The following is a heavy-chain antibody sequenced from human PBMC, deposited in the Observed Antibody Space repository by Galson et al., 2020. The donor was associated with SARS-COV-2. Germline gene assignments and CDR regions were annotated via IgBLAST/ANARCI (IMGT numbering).Heavy chain of an antibody. CDR2: IIPILGIA. CDR1: GGTFSSYA. J-gene: IGHJ6*02. D-gene: IGHD6-13*01. Sequence: GASVKVSCKASGGTFSSYAISWVRQAPGQGLEWMGRIIPILGIANYAQKFQGRVTITADKSTSTAYMELSSLRSEDTAVYYCARVEQQLVSYYYYGMDVWGQGTTVTVSS. V-gene: IGHV1-69*04. CDR3: ARVEQQLVSYYYYGMDV.